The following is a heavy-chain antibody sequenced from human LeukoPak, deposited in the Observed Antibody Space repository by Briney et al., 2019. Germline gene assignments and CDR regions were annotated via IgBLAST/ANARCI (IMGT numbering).Heavy chain of an antibody. CDR1: GFTFSSYG. D-gene: IGHD2-15*01. CDR2: ISYDGSDK. J-gene: IGHJ6*02. V-gene: IGHV3-30*03. CDR3: TRGGRSFGGMDV. Sequence: PGGSLRLSCEVSGFTFSSYGMHWVRQAPGGGLEWVAVISYDGSDKKYGDSAKGRFTISRDNSKNTLYLQMNSLRAEDTAVYYCTRGGRSFGGMDVWGQGTTVTVSS.